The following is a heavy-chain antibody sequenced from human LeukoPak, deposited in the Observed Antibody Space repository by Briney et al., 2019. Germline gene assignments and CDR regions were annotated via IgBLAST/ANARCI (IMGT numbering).Heavy chain of an antibody. CDR2: IYHSGDT. CDR1: GYSIISGYY. Sequence: SETLSLTCIVSGYSIISGYYWGWIRQPPGKGLEWIGSIYHSGDTYYNPSLKSRVTISVDTSKNQFSLKLDSVTAADTAVYYCAKGTSSGWYYFDYWGQGTLVTVSS. D-gene: IGHD6-19*01. V-gene: IGHV4-38-2*02. J-gene: IGHJ4*02. CDR3: AKGTSSGWYYFDY.